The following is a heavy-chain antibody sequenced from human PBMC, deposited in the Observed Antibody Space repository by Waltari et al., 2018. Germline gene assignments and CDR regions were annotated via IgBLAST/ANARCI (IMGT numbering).Heavy chain of an antibody. J-gene: IGHJ3*02. Sequence: QVQLVQSGAEVKRPGSSVKVSGRASGGIFTNYASSWVRQAHGQGLEWIGVIIPIFGPANSAHNVQRRRTLTSDASTSTAYMELSSLRPEETAVYFCARVLGAMKVTSALEIWGQGTRVTVSS. CDR2: IIPIFGPA. D-gene: IGHD2-21*02. CDR3: ARVLGAMKVTSALEI. CDR1: GGIFTNYA. V-gene: IGHV1-69*05.